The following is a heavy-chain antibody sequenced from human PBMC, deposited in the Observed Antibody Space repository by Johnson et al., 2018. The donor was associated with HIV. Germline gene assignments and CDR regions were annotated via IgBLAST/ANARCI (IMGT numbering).Heavy chain of an antibody. CDR2: IRNDERNK. CDR1: GFTFSSYG. CDR3: VKDSKRELLQGKDAFDI. V-gene: IGHV3-30*02. D-gene: IGHD1-26*01. Sequence: QVQLVESGGGVVQPGGSLRLSCAASGFTFSSYGMHWVRQAPGKGLEWVAFIRNDERNKYFIESVKGRFTISRDNSKNMVDLQMNRLRIEDTAIYYCVKDSKRELLQGKDAFDIWGQGTMVTVSS. J-gene: IGHJ3*02.